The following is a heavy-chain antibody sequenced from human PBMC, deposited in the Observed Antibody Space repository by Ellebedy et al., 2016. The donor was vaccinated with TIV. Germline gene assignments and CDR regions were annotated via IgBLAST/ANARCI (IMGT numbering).Heavy chain of an antibody. J-gene: IGHJ3*02. CDR1: ESIFSDYYY. Sequence: GGSLRLSXTVSESIFSDYYYMTWIRQAPGKGLEWLSYITKTGSIVYYADAVKGRFTTSRDNAKDSFFLHMDSLRAEDTAVYYCARDFDSDSVDAFDIWGQGTMVTVSS. D-gene: IGHD4-11*01. CDR2: ITKTGSIV. CDR3: ARDFDSDSVDAFDI. V-gene: IGHV3-11*01.